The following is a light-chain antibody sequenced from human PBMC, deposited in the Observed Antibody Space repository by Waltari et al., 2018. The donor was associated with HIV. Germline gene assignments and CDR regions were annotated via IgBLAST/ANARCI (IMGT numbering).Light chain of an antibody. V-gene: IGLV4-69*01. Sequence: QLVVTQSPSASASLGASVKLTCTLSSGHSNYAIAWPQQQPEKGPWYCMKINSDGSHDKGAGIPYRFSGSRSGAERYLSISSLQSEDEADYYCQTWGTGIWVFGGGPKLTVL. CDR1: SGHSNYA. CDR2: INSDGSH. J-gene: IGLJ3*02. CDR3: QTWGTGIWV.